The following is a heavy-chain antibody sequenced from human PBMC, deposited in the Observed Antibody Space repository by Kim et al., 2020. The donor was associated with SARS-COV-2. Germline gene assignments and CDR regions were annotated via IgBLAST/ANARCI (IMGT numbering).Heavy chain of an antibody. D-gene: IGHD1-26*01. CDR1: GFTFSSYA. Sequence: GGSLRLSCAASGFTFSSYAMSWVRQAPGKGLEWVSAISGSGGSTYYADSVKGRFTISRDNSKNTLYLQMNSLRAEDTAVYYCAKDKGLRWDLLLVFDYWGQGTLVTVSS. V-gene: IGHV3-23*01. CDR2: ISGSGGST. CDR3: AKDKGLRWDLLLVFDY. J-gene: IGHJ4*02.